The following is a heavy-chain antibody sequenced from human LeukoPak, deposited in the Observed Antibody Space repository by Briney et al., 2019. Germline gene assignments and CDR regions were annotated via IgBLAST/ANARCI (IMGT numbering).Heavy chain of an antibody. V-gene: IGHV3-74*01. J-gene: IGHJ4*02. CDR1: GFTFSSYW. Sequence: GGSLRLSCAASGFTFSSYWMHWVRQAPGKGLVWVSRINSDGSTTTYADSVKGRFTNSRDNAKNTLYLQMNGLRAEDTALYYCVKDWTPYSDSSGPGDYWGQGTLVTVSS. CDR2: INSDGSTT. D-gene: IGHD3-22*01. CDR3: VKDWTPYSDSSGPGDY.